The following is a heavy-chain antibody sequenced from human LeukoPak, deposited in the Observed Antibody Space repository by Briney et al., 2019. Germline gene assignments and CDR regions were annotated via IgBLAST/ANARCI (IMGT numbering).Heavy chain of an antibody. J-gene: IGHJ4*02. CDR1: GDSISSSSYY. CDR3: ARQQLVYDY. V-gene: IGHV4-39*01. Sequence: ASETLSLTCTVSGDSISSSSYYWGWIRQPPGKGLEWIGSIYYSGSTYYNPSLKSRVTISIDTSKNQFSLKLNSVTAADTAVYYCARQQLVYDYWGQGTLVTVSS. D-gene: IGHD6-6*01. CDR2: IYYSGST.